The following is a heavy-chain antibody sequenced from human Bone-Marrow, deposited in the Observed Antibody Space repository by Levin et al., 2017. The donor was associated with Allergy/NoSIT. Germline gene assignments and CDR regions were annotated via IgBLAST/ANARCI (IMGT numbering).Heavy chain of an antibody. Sequence: SETLSLTCTVSGGSISPSAFSWSWIRRPPGTDLEWIGYIYDRRKTYYNPSLPSLGGRVTFSLDRSKNQFSLKLTSVTAADTAIYYCARGPFSAYTLGHLFDYWGQGALVTVSS. D-gene: IGHD1-14*01. CDR2: IYDRRKT. V-gene: IGHV4-30-2*01. J-gene: IGHJ4*02. CDR3: ARGPFSAYTLGHLFDY. CDR1: GGSISPSAFS.